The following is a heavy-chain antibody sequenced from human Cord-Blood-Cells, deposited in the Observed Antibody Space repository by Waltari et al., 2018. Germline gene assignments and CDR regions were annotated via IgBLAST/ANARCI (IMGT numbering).Heavy chain of an antibody. Sequence: QVQLQQWGAGLLKPSETLCLTCAVYGGSFSGYYWSWIRQPPGKGLEWIGEINHSGSTNYNPSLKSRVTISVDTSKNQFSLKLSSVTAADTAVYYCARMTYSSSDRLFDYWGQGTLVTVSS. D-gene: IGHD6-6*01. J-gene: IGHJ4*02. CDR1: GGSFSGYY. CDR3: ARMTYSSSDRLFDY. CDR2: INHSGST. V-gene: IGHV4-34*01.